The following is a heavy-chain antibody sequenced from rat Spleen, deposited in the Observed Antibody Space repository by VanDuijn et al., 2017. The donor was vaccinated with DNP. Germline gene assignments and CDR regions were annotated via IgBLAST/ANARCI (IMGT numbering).Heavy chain of an antibody. D-gene: IGHD1-11*01. V-gene: IGHV5-27*01. J-gene: IGHJ2*01. CDR2: ISPSGGST. Sequence: EVQLVESGGGSVQPGRSLKASCAVSGFTFSNYDMAWVRQAPTKGLEWVASISPSGGSTYYRDSVKGRFTISRDNAKSTLYLQMDSLRSEDTATYYCTTDFERGYWGQGVMVTVSS. CDR1: GFTFSNYD. CDR3: TTDFERGY.